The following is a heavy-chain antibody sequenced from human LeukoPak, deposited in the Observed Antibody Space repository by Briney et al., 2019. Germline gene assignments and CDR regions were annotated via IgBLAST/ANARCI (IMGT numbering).Heavy chain of an antibody. CDR2: IIPIFGTA. Sequence: ASVKVSCKASGYTFTSYAISWVRQAPGQGLEWMGGIIPIFGTANYAQKFQGRVTITADESTSTAYMELSSLRSEDTAVYYCARGPFGYSYGPPFDYWGQGTLVTVSS. J-gene: IGHJ4*02. CDR1: GYTFTSYA. V-gene: IGHV1-69*13. D-gene: IGHD5-18*01. CDR3: ARGPFGYSYGPPFDY.